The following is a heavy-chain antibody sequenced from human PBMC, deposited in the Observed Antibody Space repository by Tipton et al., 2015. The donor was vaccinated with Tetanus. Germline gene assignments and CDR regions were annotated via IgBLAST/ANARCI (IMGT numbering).Heavy chain of an antibody. CDR3: ARSGGRRYAFDI. V-gene: IGHV4-59*01. Sequence: TLSLTCTLSGGSISSYYWSWVRQPPGKGLEWLGYVFYRGSTDLHPSLKSRVTISVDTSNNLFSLKMTSVTTADTAVYYCARSGGRRYAFDIWGQGTMVTVSS. CDR1: GGSISSYY. J-gene: IGHJ3*02. D-gene: IGHD3-16*01. CDR2: VFYRGST.